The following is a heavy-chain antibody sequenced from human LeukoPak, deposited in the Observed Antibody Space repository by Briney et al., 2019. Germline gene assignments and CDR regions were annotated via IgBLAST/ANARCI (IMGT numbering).Heavy chain of an antibody. D-gene: IGHD3-10*01. CDR3: ARSLWFGELYY. V-gene: IGHV4-34*01. CDR1: DESFSGYS. J-gene: IGHJ4*02. Sequence: SETLSLTCAVYDESFSGYSWSWIRQPPGKGLEWIGEINHRGSTNYIPSLKSRVTISVDTSKNQFSLKLSSVTAADTAVYYCARSLWFGELYYWGQGTLVTVSS. CDR2: INHRGST.